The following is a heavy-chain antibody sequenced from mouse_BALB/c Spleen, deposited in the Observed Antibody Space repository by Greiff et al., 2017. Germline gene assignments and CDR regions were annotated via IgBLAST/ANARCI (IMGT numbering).Heavy chain of an antibody. CDR1: GYNFTSYW. V-gene: IGHV1-55*01. CDR3: ARPSQSSWFAY. J-gene: IGHJ3*01. CDR2: IYPGSGST. Sequence: QVQLQQSGAELVKPGTSVKLSCKASGYNFTSYWINWVKLRPGQGLEWIGDIYPGSGSTNYNEKFKSKATLTVDTSSSTAYMQLSSLASEDSALYYCARPSQSSWFAYWGQGTLVTVSA.